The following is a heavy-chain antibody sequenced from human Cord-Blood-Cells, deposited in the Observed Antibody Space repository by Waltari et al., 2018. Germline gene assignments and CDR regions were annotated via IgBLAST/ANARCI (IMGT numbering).Heavy chain of an antibody. J-gene: IGHJ4*02. CDR3: AREYYYGSGSDY. Sequence: QVQLVESGGGVVQPGRSLRLSCAASGFTFSSYAMHWVRQAPGKGLGWVAGKSYDGSNKYYEDSVKGRFTISSDNSKNTLYLQMNRLRAEDTAVYYCAREYYYGSGSDYWGQGTLVTVSS. V-gene: IGHV3-30-3*01. CDR1: GFTFSSYA. CDR2: KSYDGSNK. D-gene: IGHD3-10*01.